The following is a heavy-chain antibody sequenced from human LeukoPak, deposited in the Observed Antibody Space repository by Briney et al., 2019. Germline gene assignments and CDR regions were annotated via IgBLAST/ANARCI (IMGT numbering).Heavy chain of an antibody. J-gene: IGHJ5*02. CDR2: ISYDGSNK. D-gene: IGHD6-13*01. CDR3: ASPDAGYSSSWATYNWFDP. V-gene: IGHV3-30*04. Sequence: PGGSLRLSCAASGFTFSSYAMHWVRQAPGKGLEWVAVISYDGSNKYYADSVKGRFTISRDNSKNTLYLQMNSLRAEDTAVYYCASPDAGYSSSWATYNWFDPWGQGTLVTVSS. CDR1: GFTFSSYA.